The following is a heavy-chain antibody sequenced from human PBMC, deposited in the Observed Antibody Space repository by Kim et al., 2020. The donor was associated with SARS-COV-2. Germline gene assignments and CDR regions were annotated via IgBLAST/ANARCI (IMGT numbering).Heavy chain of an antibody. CDR2: IYYSGST. Sequence: SETLSLTCTVSGGSISSGGYYWSWIRQHPGKGLEWIGYIYYSGSTYYNPSLKSRVTISVDTSKNQFSLKLSSVTAADTAVYYCARWQQLPLGWFDPWGQGTLVTVSS. CDR3: ARWQQLPLGWFDP. CDR1: GGSISSGGYY. V-gene: IGHV4-31*03. D-gene: IGHD6-13*01. J-gene: IGHJ5*02.